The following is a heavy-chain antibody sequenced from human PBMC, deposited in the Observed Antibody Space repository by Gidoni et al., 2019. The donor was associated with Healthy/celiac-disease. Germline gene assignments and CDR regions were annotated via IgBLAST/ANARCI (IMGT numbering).Heavy chain of an antibody. D-gene: IGHD2-8*02. J-gene: IGHJ4*02. CDR1: GGSFSGYY. CDR2: INHSGST. Sequence: QVQLQQWGAGLLKPSETLSLTCAVYGGSFSGYYWSWIRQPPGKGLEWIGEINHSGSTNYNPSLKSRVTISVDTSKNQFSLKLSSVTAADTAVYYCARQFPTHPWSGDYFDYWGQGTLVTVSS. CDR3: ARQFPTHPWSGDYFDY. V-gene: IGHV4-34*01.